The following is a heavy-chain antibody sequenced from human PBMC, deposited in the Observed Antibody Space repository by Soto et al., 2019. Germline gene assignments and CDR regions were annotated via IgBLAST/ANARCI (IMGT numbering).Heavy chain of an antibody. V-gene: IGHV4-34*01. J-gene: IGHJ5*02. D-gene: IGHD4-17*01. CDR1: GGSFSGYY. CDR2: INHSGST. CDR3: ARLGINTVTTEVYWFDP. Sequence: VYGGSFSGYYWSWIRQPPGKGLEWIGEINHSGSTNYNPSLKSRVTISVDTSKNQFSLKLSSVTAADTAVYYCARLGINTVTTEVYWFDPWGQGTLVTVSS.